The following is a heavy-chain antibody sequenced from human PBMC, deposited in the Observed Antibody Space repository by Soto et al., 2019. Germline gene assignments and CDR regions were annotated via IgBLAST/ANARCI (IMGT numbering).Heavy chain of an antibody. D-gene: IGHD2-2*01. CDR1: GGSISSGPYS. J-gene: IGHJ6*02. V-gene: IGHV4-39*01. CDR3: AGLGGYCSGTSCYGYYGMDV. Sequence: QLQLQESGPGLVKPSETLSLTCTVSGGSISSGPYSWGWIRQPPGKGLGWIGTFYYSGSTYYNPPIESRVTISVDTSKNQFSLKVSSVTAADTAMYYCAGLGGYCSGTSCYGYYGMDVWGQGTTVTVSS. CDR2: FYYSGST.